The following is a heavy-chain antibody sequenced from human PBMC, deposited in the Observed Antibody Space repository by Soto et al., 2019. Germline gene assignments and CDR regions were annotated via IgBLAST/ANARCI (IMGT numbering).Heavy chain of an antibody. CDR1: GCTFGNYF. D-gene: IGHD1-1*01. CDR2: ISSNGGRT. J-gene: IGHJ6*02. Sequence: EVKLLESGGGLVQPGESLRLSCAASGCTFGNYFMNWVRQAPGKGLEWVSDISSNGGRTHYADSVRGRFTISRDNSRNTLYLQMSSLRAEDTALYYCAKDLHWYGMDVWGQGTTVTVSS. V-gene: IGHV3-23*01. CDR3: AKDLHWYGMDV.